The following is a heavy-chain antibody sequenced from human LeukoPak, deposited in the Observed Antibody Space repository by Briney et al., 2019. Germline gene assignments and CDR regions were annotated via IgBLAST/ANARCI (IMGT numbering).Heavy chain of an antibody. CDR2: ISYDVCNK. J-gene: IGHJ3*02. CDR1: GFTFSSYA. Sequence: PGGSLRLSCAASGFTFSSYAMHWVRQAPGRGLEGVVVISYDVCNKYYALSVNGQVTISRVNSKNTLYLQMNSQISEDTAVYYCATDEGFYGYYEPDAFDIWGQETIVTVSS. CDR3: ATDEGFYGYYEPDAFDI. V-gene: IGHV3-30-3*01. D-gene: IGHD4-17*01.